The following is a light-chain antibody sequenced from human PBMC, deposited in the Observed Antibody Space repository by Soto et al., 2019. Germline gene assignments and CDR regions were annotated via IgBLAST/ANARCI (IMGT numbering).Light chain of an antibody. CDR1: QSVGSD. J-gene: IGKJ1*01. Sequence: EIVMTQSPATLSVSPGERATLSCRASQSVGSDLAWYQQKPGQAPRLLIYGASSRATGIPDRFSGSGSGTDFTLTISRLEPEDFAVYYCQQYGSSHWTFGQGTKVDIK. CDR2: GAS. CDR3: QQYGSSHWT. V-gene: IGKV3-20*01.